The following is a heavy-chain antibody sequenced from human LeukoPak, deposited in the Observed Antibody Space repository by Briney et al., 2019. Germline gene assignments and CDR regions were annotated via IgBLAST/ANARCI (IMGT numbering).Heavy chain of an antibody. D-gene: IGHD3-10*01. CDR1: GFTFSSYA. CDR3: VKGRGGYGSGSYYDY. V-gene: IGHV3-64D*09. J-gene: IGHJ4*02. CDR2: ISNNGGST. Sequence: GGSLRLSCSASGFTFSSYAMHWVRQAPRKGLEYVSAISNNGGSTFYADSVKGRFTISRDNSKNTLYLQMSSLRAEDTAVYYCVKGRGGYGSGSYYDYWGQGTLVTVSS.